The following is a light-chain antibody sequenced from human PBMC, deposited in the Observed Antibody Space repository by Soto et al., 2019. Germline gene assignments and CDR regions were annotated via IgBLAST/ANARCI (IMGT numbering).Light chain of an antibody. J-gene: IGLJ1*01. CDR3: AAWDDSLNGYV. CDR1: SSNIGSNT. CDR2: SNN. Sequence: QSVLTQSPSAPGTPGQRVTISCSGSSSNIGSNTVNWYQQLPGTAPKLLIYSNNQRPSGVPDRFSGSKSGTSASLAISGLQSGDEADYYCAAWDDSLNGYVFATGTKVTVL. V-gene: IGLV1-44*01.